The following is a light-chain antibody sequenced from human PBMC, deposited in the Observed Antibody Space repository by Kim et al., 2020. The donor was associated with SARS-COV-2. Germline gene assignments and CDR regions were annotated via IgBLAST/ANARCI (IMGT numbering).Light chain of an antibody. V-gene: IGKV2-30*01. J-gene: IGKJ3*01. CDR3: MQGTHWPFT. Sequence: PASVSCRSSQSLVYSDGNTYLNWFHQRPGQSPRRLIYKVSSRDSGVPDRFGGSGSGTDFTLQISRVEAEDVGVYYCMQGTHWPFTFGPGTKVDIK. CDR2: KVS. CDR1: QSLVYSDGNTY.